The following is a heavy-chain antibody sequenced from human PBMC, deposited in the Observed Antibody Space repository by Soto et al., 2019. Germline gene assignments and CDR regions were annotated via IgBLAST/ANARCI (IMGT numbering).Heavy chain of an antibody. J-gene: IGHJ4*02. Sequence: PSETLSLTCAVYGGSFSGYYWSWIRQPPGKGLEWIGEINHSGSTNYNPSLKSRVTISVDTSKNQFSLKLSSVTAADTAVYYCATRVVVVAARGRYFDYWGQGTLVTVSS. D-gene: IGHD2-15*01. CDR2: INHSGST. CDR3: ATRVVVVAARGRYFDY. V-gene: IGHV4-34*01. CDR1: GGSFSGYY.